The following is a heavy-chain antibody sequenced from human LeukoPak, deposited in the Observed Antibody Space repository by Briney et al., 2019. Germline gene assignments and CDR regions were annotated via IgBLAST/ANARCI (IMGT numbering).Heavy chain of an antibody. CDR3: ARDGSGSYYYYYGMDV. J-gene: IGHJ6*02. D-gene: IGHD1-26*01. CDR1: GGSTRSYY. V-gene: IGHV4-59*01. CDR2: IYYSGST. Sequence: PSETLSLTCTVSGGSTRSYYWSWIRPPPGRGVEWIGYIYYSGSTNYNPSLKSRVTISVDTSKNQFSLKLSSVTAADTAVYYWARDGSGSYYYYYGMDVWGQGTTVTVSS.